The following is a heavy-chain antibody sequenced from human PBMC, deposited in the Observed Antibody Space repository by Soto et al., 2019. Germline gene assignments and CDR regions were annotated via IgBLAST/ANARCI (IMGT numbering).Heavy chain of an antibody. D-gene: IGHD1-26*01. CDR3: ARDYSGDFDY. Sequence: SVKVSCKASGGTFSSYAISWVRQAPGQGLEWMGGIIPIFGTANYAQKLQGRVTMTTDTSTSTAYMELSSLRSDDTAVYYCARDYSGDFDYWGQGTLVTVSS. V-gene: IGHV1-69*05. CDR2: IIPIFGTA. J-gene: IGHJ4*02. CDR1: GGTFSSYA.